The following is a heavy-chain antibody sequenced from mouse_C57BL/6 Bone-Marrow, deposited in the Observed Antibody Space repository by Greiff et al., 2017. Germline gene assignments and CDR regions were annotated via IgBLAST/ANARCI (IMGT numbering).Heavy chain of an antibody. J-gene: IGHJ1*03. V-gene: IGHV5-17*01. CDR2: ISSGSSTI. CDR1: GFPFRDYG. CDR3: ATFDV. Sequence: VQLKESGGGLVKPGGSLKLSCAASGFPFRDYGMHWVRQAPEKGLEWVAYISSGSSTIYYADTVKGRFTISRDNAKNTLFLQMTSLRSEDTAMYYCATFDVWGTGTTVTVSS.